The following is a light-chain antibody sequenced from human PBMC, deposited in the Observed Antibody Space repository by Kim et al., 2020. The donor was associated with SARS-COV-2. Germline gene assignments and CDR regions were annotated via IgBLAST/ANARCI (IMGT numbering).Light chain of an antibody. Sequence: SVKVTCTLSSGHSTYAISWYQQQPEKGPRYLMKLNSDGTHSKGDGIPDRFSGSSSGAERYLTISSLQSEDEADYYCQTWGTGIWVFGGGTQLTVL. V-gene: IGLV4-69*01. CDR2: LNSDGTH. CDR3: QTWGTGIWV. CDR1: SGHSTYA. J-gene: IGLJ3*02.